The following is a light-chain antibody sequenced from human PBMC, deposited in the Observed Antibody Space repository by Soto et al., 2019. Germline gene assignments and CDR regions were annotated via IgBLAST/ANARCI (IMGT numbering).Light chain of an antibody. CDR2: QAS. J-gene: IGKJ1*01. CDR1: ESISRW. Sequence: DIEMTQSPSTLSASVGDRVTITCRASESISRWLAWYQQKPGKVPKLLIYQASSLESGVPSRFSGSGSGTEFTLTISSLRTEDFATYYCQLYSVYSSWTFGQGTKVEIK. CDR3: QLYSVYSSWT. V-gene: IGKV1-5*03.